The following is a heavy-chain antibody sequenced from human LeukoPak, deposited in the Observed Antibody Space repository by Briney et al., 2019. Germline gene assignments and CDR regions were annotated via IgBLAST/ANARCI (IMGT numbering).Heavy chain of an antibody. V-gene: IGHV3-48*02. J-gene: IGHJ4*02. D-gene: IGHD2-15*01. CDR2: IGWSDSAI. CDR3: ARDHQWSFDS. Sequence: GGSLRLSCAASGFTFSTYTMNWVRQAPGKGLEWISYIGWSDSAIFYADSVKGRFTISIDSAKNSLFLQMNSLSDEDTAVYYCARDHQWSFDSWGQGTLVTVSS. CDR1: GFTFSTYT.